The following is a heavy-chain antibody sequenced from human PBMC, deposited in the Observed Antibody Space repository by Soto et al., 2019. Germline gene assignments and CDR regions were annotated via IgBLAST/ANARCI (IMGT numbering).Heavy chain of an antibody. CDR3: ARGWPQLVLNWFDP. CDR2: INPNSGGT. CDR1: GYTFTGYY. D-gene: IGHD6-13*01. V-gene: IGHV1-2*02. J-gene: IGHJ5*02. Sequence: GASVKVSCKASGYTFTGYYMHWVRQAPGQGLEWMGWINPNSGGTNYAQKFQGRVTMTRDTSISTAYMELSRLRSDDTAVYCCARGWPQLVLNWFDPWGQGTLVTVSS.